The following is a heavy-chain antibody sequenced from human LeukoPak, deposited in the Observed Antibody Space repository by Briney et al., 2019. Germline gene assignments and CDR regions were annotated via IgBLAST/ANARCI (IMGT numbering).Heavy chain of an antibody. CDR3: ARDGDSDYIFSYYFDY. CDR2: MSYDGSNK. D-gene: IGHD2-21*02. CDR1: GFTFSSYA. V-gene: IGHV3-30*04. Sequence: GGSLRLSCAASGFTFSSYAMHWVRQAPGKGLEWVAVMSYDGSNKYYADSVKGRFTVSRDNSKNTLYLQMNSLRAEDTAVYYCARDGDSDYIFSYYFDYWGQGTLVTVSS. J-gene: IGHJ4*02.